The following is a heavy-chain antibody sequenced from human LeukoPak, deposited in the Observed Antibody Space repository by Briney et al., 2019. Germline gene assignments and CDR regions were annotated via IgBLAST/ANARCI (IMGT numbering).Heavy chain of an antibody. CDR2: IIPIFGTA. D-gene: IGHD6-13*01. CDR1: GGTFSSYA. CDR3: ARDYEAGRGIAAAGSINNWFDP. V-gene: IGHV1-69*13. J-gene: IGHJ5*02. Sequence: ASVKVSCKASGGTFSSYAISWVRQAPGQGLEWMGGIIPIFGTANYAQKFQGRVTITADESTSTAYMELSSLRSEDTAVYYCARDYEAGRGIAAAGSINNWFDPWGQGTLVTVSS.